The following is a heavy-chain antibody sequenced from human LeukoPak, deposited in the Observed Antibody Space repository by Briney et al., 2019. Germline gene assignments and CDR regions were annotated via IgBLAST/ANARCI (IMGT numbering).Heavy chain of an antibody. J-gene: IGHJ4*02. V-gene: IGHV3-23*01. CDR1: GFTFSSYA. D-gene: IGHD1-26*01. Sequence: PGGSLILSCAASGFTFSSYAMSWVRRAPGKGLEWVSAISGSGGSTYYADSVKGRFTISRDNSKNTLYLQMNSLRAEDTDVYYCAKDLSGSYLDIDYWGQGTLVTVSS. CDR3: AKDLSGSYLDIDY. CDR2: ISGSGGST.